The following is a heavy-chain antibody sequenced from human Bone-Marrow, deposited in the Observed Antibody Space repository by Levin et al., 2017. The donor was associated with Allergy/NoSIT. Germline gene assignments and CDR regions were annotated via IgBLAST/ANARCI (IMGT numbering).Heavy chain of an antibody. Sequence: GGSLRLSCAASGFTVSSNYMNWVRQAPGKGLEWVSVLYSGGDTYYADSVKGRFTISRDNSKNTLHLQMNSLGAEDTAVYYCARGEGVIPAAGGAFDFWGQGTMVTVSS. V-gene: IGHV3-53*01. CDR1: GFTVSSNY. J-gene: IGHJ3*01. D-gene: IGHD2-2*01. CDR3: ARGEGVIPAAGGAFDF. CDR2: LYSGGDT.